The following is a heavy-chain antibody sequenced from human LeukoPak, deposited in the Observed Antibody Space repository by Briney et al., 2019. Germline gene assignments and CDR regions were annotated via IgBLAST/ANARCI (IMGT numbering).Heavy chain of an antibody. CDR1: RFTVSSNY. J-gene: IGHJ3*02. D-gene: IGHD3-22*01. Sequence: GGSLRLSCAASRFTVSSNYMGWVRQAPGKGLEWFSVLYSDGTTYYPDSVKGRFTISRDNSQNTLYLQLDSLGAEDTAVYYCARLYDRSAYGAFDIWGQGTMVTVSS. CDR2: LYSDGTT. CDR3: ARLYDRSAYGAFDI. V-gene: IGHV3-66*02.